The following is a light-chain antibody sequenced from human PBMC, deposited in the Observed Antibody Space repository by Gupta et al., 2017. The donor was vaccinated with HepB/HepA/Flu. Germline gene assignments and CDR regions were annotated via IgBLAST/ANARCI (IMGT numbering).Light chain of an antibody. J-gene: IGLJ3*02. Sequence: QSALTQPASVSGSPGQSITISCTGNRSDVGSYNLVSWFQQHPGKALKLMIYEVSKRPSGVSSRFSGSKSGNTASLTISGLQPEDEGDYYCCSYADSSPLWVFGGGTKVTAL. CDR1: RSDVGSYNL. CDR2: EVS. CDR3: CSYADSSPLWV. V-gene: IGLV2-23*02.